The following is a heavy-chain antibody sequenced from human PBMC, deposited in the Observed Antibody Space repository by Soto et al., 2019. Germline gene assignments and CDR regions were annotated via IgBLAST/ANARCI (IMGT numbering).Heavy chain of an antibody. D-gene: IGHD3-3*01. V-gene: IGHV1-69*06. CDR2: IIPIFGTA. CDR3: ARISTIFGVVTSYYYYGMDV. J-gene: IGHJ6*02. Sequence: SVKVSCKYSGGTFSSYAIIWVRQAPGQGLELMGGIIPIFGTANYAQKFQGRVTITADKSTSTAYMELSSLRSEDTAVYYCARISTIFGVVTSYYYYGMDVWGQGTTVTVSS. CDR1: GGTFSSYA.